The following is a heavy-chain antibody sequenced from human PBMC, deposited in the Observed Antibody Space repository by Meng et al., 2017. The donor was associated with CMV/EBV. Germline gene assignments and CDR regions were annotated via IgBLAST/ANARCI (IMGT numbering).Heavy chain of an antibody. CDR2: ILYDGSNK. Sequence: GESLKISCAASGFTFSSYGMHWVRQAPGKGLEWVAVILYDGSNKYYADSVKGRFTISRDNSKNTLYLQMNSLRAEDTAVYYCARDSNMDYGDYFNWFDPWGQGTLVTVSS. CDR1: GFTFSSYG. V-gene: IGHV3-33*01. CDR3: ARDSNMDYGDYFNWFDP. D-gene: IGHD4-17*01. J-gene: IGHJ5*02.